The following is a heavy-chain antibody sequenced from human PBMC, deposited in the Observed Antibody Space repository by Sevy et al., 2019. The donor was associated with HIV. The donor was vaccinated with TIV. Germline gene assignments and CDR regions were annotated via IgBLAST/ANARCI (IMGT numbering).Heavy chain of an antibody. CDR2: IYDSGST. V-gene: IGHV4-61*01. J-gene: IGHJ5*02. CDR3: AKGVGGYYGSGEPFDP. D-gene: IGHD3-10*01. CDR1: GGSVSSGSYY. Sequence: SETLSLTCTVSGGSVSSGSYYGSWIRQAPGKGLEWIGYIYDSGSTNYNPSLKSRVTISVDTSKNQFSLKLSSVTAADTAVYYCAKGVGGYYGSGEPFDPWGQGTLVTVSS.